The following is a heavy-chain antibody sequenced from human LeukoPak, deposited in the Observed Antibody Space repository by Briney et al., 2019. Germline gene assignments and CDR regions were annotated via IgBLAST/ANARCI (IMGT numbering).Heavy chain of an antibody. CDR3: TTVLDGNFWSDYYYYYMDV. Sequence: GGSLRLSCAASGFTFSNAWMSWVRQAPGKGLEWVGRIKSKTDGGTTDYAAPVKGRFTISRDDSKNTLYLQMNSLKTEDTAVYYCTTVLDGNFWSDYYYYYMDVWGKGTTVTVSS. CDR1: GFTFSNAW. CDR2: IKSKTDGGTT. V-gene: IGHV3-15*01. J-gene: IGHJ6*03. D-gene: IGHD3-3*01.